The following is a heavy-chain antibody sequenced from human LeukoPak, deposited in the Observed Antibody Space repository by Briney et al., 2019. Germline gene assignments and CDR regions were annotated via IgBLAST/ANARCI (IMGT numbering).Heavy chain of an antibody. CDR2: ISAYNGNT. V-gene: IGHV1-18*01. CDR3: ARDQAGIAVARSGGNYYGMGV. D-gene: IGHD6-19*01. CDR1: GGTFSSYG. J-gene: IGHJ6*02. Sequence: ASVKVSCKASGGTFSSYGISWVRQAPGQGLEWMGWISAYNGNTNYAQKLQGRVTMTTDTSTSTAYMELRSLRSDDTAVYYCARDQAGIAVARSGGNYYGMGVWGQGTTVTVSS.